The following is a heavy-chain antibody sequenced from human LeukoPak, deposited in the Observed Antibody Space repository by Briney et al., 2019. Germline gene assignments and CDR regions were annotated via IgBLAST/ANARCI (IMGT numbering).Heavy chain of an antibody. CDR1: GGSISSYY. J-gene: IGHJ3*02. CDR2: IYHSGST. CDR3: ARPITSEIGSPGAFHI. D-gene: IGHD5-24*01. Sequence: SETLSLTCTVSGGSISSYYWSWIRQPPGKGLEWIGYIYHSGSTYYNPSLKSRVTISVDRSKNQFSLKLSSVTAADTAVYYCARPITSEIGSPGAFHIWGQGTMVTVSS. V-gene: IGHV4-59*12.